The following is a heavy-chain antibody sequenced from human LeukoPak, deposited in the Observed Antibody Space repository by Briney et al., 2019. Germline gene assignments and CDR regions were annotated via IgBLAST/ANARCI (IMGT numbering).Heavy chain of an antibody. CDR3: ARHYLRFLEWSNFDY. D-gene: IGHD3-3*01. Sequence: GGSQRLSCAASGFTFSSYSMNWVRQAPGKGLEWVSHISSSSSTIYYADSVKGRFTISRDNAKNSLYLQMNSLRAEDTAVYYCARHYLRFLEWSNFDYWGQGTLVTVSS. CDR2: ISSSSSTI. J-gene: IGHJ4*02. V-gene: IGHV3-48*04. CDR1: GFTFSSYS.